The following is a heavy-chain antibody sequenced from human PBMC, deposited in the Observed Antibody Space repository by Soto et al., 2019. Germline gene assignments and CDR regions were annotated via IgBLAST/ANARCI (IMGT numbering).Heavy chain of an antibody. J-gene: IGHJ4*02. D-gene: IGHD5-12*01. CDR3: AKGPPLQYSGYESAFDY. V-gene: IGHV3-30*18. CDR1: GFTFSSYG. CDR2: ISYDGSNK. Sequence: SLRLSCAASGFTFSSYGMHWVRQAPGKGLEWVAVISYDGSNKYYADSVKGRFTISRDNSKNTLYLQMNSLRAEDTAVYYCAKGPPLQYSGYESAFDYWGQGTLVTVSS.